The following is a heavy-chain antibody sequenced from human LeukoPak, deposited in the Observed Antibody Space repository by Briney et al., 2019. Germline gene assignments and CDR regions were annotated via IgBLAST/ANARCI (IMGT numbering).Heavy chain of an antibody. D-gene: IGHD6-13*01. CDR2: ISYDGSNK. V-gene: IGHV3-30-3*01. CDR3: TTVGAAAGTWYYYYYGMDV. CDR1: GFTFSSYA. Sequence: PGRSLRLSCAASGFTFSSYAMHWVRQAPGKGLEWVAVISYDGSNKYYADSVKGRFTISRDNSENTLYLQMNSLKTEDTAVYYCTTVGAAAGTWYYYYYGMDVWGQGTTVTVSS. J-gene: IGHJ6*02.